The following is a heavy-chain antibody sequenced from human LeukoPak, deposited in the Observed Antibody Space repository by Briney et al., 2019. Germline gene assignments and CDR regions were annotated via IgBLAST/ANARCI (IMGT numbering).Heavy chain of an antibody. D-gene: IGHD6-25*01. CDR3: VKDHSSGLLG. CDR1: GFTFSSYG. J-gene: IGHJ4*02. Sequence: GGSLRLSCAASGFTFSSYGMHWVRQAPGKGLEWVAFARYDGSNKYYADSVKGRFTISRDNSKNTLYLQVNSLRVEDTAVYYCVKDHSSGLLGWGQGTLVTVSS. V-gene: IGHV3-30*02. CDR2: ARYDGSNK.